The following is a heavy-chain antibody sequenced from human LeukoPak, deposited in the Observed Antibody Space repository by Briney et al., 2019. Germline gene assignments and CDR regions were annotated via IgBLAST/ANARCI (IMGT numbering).Heavy chain of an antibody. CDR1: GFTFSSYA. V-gene: IGHV3-30-3*01. CDR2: ISYDGSNK. Sequence: PGGSLRLSCAASGFTFSSYAMHWARQAPGKGLEWVAVISYDGSNKYYADSVKGRFTISRDNSKNTLYLQMNSLRAEDTAVYYCARETQGSSWNFDYWGQGTLVTVSS. CDR3: ARETQGSSWNFDY. J-gene: IGHJ4*02. D-gene: IGHD3-10*01.